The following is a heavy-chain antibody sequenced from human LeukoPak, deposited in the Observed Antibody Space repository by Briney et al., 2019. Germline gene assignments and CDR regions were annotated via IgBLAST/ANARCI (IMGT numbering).Heavy chain of an antibody. CDR3: AIHGYSYGLYYFDY. D-gene: IGHD5-18*01. V-gene: IGHV4-59*01. J-gene: IGHJ4*02. CDR2: VFYSGST. CDR1: GGSISSYY. Sequence: SETLSLTCTVSGGSISSYYWSWIRQPPGKGLEWIGYVFYSGSTIYNPSLKSRVTISGDTAKNQFSLKLSSGTAADTAVYYCAIHGYSYGLYYFDYWVQGTLVTVSS.